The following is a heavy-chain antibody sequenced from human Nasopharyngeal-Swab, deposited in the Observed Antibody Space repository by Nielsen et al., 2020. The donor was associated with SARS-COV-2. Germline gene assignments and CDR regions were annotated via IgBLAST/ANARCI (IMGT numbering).Heavy chain of an antibody. Sequence: GGSLRLSCAASGFSFNSYAMSWVRQAPGKGLEWVSAISGSGGSTYYADSVKGRFTISRDNSKNTLYLQMNSLRAEDTAVYYCAKGGGYSYYYGMDVWGQGTTVTVSS. J-gene: IGHJ6*02. CDR3: AKGGGYSYYYGMDV. D-gene: IGHD5-18*01. CDR1: GFSFNSYA. CDR2: ISGSGGST. V-gene: IGHV3-23*01.